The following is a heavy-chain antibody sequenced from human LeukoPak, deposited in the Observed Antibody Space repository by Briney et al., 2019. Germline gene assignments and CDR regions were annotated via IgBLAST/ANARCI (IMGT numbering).Heavy chain of an antibody. V-gene: IGHV1-2*02. Sequence: ASVKASCKASGYTFTRSYMHWVREAPGQGLEWMGWINPHSGGTNYAQKFQGRVTMTRDTSISTAYMDLSRLRSDDTAVYYCARAHEYGDLLIDYWGQGTLVTVSS. CDR2: INPHSGGT. CDR1: GYTFTRSY. CDR3: ARAHEYGDLLIDY. D-gene: IGHD4-17*01. J-gene: IGHJ4*02.